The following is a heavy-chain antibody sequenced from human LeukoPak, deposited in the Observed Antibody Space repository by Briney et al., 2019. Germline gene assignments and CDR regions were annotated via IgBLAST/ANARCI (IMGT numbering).Heavy chain of an antibody. Sequence: VGSLRPSSAASGFTFSSHWMHWVRQGPGKGLMWVSQISSDGGSIEYADSVKGRFTIYRDNAKNTLNLHMNSLRAEETAVYYCVRDFPFSVDVWGRGTTVTVSS. V-gene: IGHV3-74*03. J-gene: IGHJ6*02. CDR3: VRDFPFSVDV. CDR2: ISSDGGSI. CDR1: GFTFSSHW.